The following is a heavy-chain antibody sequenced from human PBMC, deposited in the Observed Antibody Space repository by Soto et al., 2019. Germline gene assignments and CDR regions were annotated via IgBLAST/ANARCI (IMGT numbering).Heavy chain of an antibody. CDR1: GFTFGDYA. D-gene: IGHD6-19*01. CDR3: TSPRAVAVAASYYFDY. J-gene: IGHJ4*02. Sequence: PGGSLRLSCTASGFTFGDYAMSWFRQAPGKGLEWVGFIRSKAYGGTTEYAASVKGRFTISRDDSKSIAYLQMNSLKTEDTAVYYCTSPRAVAVAASYYFDYWGQGTLVTVSS. V-gene: IGHV3-49*03. CDR2: IRSKAYGGTT.